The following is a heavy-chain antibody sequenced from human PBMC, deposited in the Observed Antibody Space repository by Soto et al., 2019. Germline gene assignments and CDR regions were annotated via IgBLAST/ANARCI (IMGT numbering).Heavy chain of an antibody. D-gene: IGHD5-12*01. CDR2: ISGSGGST. CDR1: GFTFSSYA. CDR3: ARDGTWLPQYYYGMDV. V-gene: IGHV3-23*01. Sequence: GGSLRLSCAASGFTFSSYAMSWVRQAPGKGLEWVSAISGSGGSTYYADSVKGRFTISRDNSKNTLYLQMNSLRAEDTAVYYCARDGTWLPQYYYGMDVWGQGTTVTVSS. J-gene: IGHJ6*02.